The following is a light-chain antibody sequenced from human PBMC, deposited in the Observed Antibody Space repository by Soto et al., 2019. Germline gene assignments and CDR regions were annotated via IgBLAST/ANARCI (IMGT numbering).Light chain of an antibody. CDR2: DAS. Sequence: DIQMTQSPSTLSAFVGDRVTITCRASQSILRWLAWYQQKPGKAPKLLIYDASSLEGGVPSRFSGTGSGTEFTLTISSLQPDDFATYYCQQYSTFSRAFGQGTKVDTK. CDR3: QQYSTFSRA. J-gene: IGKJ1*01. V-gene: IGKV1-5*01. CDR1: QSILRW.